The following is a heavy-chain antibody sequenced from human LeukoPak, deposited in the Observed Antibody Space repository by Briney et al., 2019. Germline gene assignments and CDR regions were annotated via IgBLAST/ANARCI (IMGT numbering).Heavy chain of an antibody. CDR2: IIPILGIA. Sequence: SVKVSCKASGGTFSSYAISWVRQAPGQGLEWMGRIIPILGIANYAQKFQGRVTITADKSTSTAYMELSSLRSEDTAVYYCATIYGDKDINTYFDYWGQGTLVTVSS. CDR1: GGTFSSYA. CDR3: ATIYGDKDINTYFDY. J-gene: IGHJ4*02. V-gene: IGHV1-69*04. D-gene: IGHD4-23*01.